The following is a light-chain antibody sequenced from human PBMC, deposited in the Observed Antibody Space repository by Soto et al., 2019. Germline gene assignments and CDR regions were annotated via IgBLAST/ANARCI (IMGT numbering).Light chain of an antibody. J-gene: IGKJ1*01. V-gene: IGKV3-20*01. Sequence: EIVLTQSPGTLSLSPGERATLSCRASQSVSSSNLAWYQQKPGQAPRLLIYGASSRATGIPDRFSGSGSGTDFTLTISRLEPEDFAVYYCHQYDRSPRTFGQGTRWIS. CDR3: HQYDRSPRT. CDR1: QSVSSSN. CDR2: GAS.